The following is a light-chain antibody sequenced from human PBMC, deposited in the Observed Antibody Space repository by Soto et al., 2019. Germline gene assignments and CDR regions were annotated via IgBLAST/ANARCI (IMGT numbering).Light chain of an antibody. J-gene: IGKJ5*01. CDR3: QQANSFPLT. CDR2: AAS. CDR1: QSISSY. Sequence: DIQMTQSPSSLSASLGDRVTITCRASQSISSYLNWYQQKPGKAPKLLIYAASSLQSGVPSRFSGSRSGTDFTLTISSLQPEDFATYYCQQANSFPLTFGQGTRLEIK. V-gene: IGKV1-39*01.